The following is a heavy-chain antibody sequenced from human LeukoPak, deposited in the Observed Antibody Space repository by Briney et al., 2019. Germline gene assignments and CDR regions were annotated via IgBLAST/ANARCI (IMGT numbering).Heavy chain of an antibody. D-gene: IGHD7-27*01. CDR1: GFPFSSYA. CDR3: ARSELGYYYYYMDV. J-gene: IGHJ6*03. Sequence: GGSLRLSCAASGFPFSSYAMSWARQAPGKGLEWVSSIISSGGVTYYADSVKGRFTISRDNAKNSLYLQMNSLRAEDTGVYYCARSELGYYYYYMDVWGKGTTVTVSS. CDR2: IISSGGVT. V-gene: IGHV3-21*01.